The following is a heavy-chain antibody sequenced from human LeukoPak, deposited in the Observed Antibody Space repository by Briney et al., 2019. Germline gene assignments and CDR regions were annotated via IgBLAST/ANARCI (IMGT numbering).Heavy chain of an antibody. CDR2: INSGSTTI. CDR1: GFIFSSYS. Sequence: GGSLRLSCAASGFIFSSYSMNWVRQAPGKGLEWISKINSGSTTIYYTDSVKGRFTISRDNAKNSLYLQMNNLRAEDTAVYYCARDSPRLSYWGQGTLVTVSS. CDR3: ARDSPRLSY. J-gene: IGHJ4*02. D-gene: IGHD6-25*01. V-gene: IGHV3-48*01.